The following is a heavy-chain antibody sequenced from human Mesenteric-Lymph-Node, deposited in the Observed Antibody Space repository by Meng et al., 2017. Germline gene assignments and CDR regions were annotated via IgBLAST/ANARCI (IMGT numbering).Heavy chain of an antibody. V-gene: IGHV3-21*01. D-gene: IGHD5-24*01. CDR1: GFTFSSYS. Sequence: EVQLVESGGGLVKPVGSLRRSCAASGFTFSSYSMNWVRQAPGKGLEWVSSISSSSSYIYYADSVKGRFTISRDNAKNSLHLQMNSLRAEDTAVYYCARNVRLRDGYNSDYWGQGTLVTVSS. CDR3: ARNVRLRDGYNSDY. J-gene: IGHJ4*02. CDR2: ISSSSSYI.